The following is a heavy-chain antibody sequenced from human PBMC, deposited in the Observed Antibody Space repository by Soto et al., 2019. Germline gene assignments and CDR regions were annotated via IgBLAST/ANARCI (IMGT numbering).Heavy chain of an antibody. J-gene: IGHJ6*02. CDR3: ARVTYSSSWYGGYYFGMDV. Sequence: QVQLVQSGAEVKKPGASVKVSCKASGYTFTSYDINWVRQATGQGLEWMGWMNPNSGNTGYAQKFQGGVTMARNTSISTAYMELSSLRSEDTAVYYCARVTYSSSWYGGYYFGMDVWGQGTTVTVSS. D-gene: IGHD6-13*01. CDR2: MNPNSGNT. CDR1: GYTFTSYD. V-gene: IGHV1-8*01.